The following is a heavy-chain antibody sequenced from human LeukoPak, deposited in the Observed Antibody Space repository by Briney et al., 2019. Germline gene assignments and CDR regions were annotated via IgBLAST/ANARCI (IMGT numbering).Heavy chain of an antibody. J-gene: IGHJ3*02. V-gene: IGHV1-8*01. CDR2: MNPNSGNT. CDR1: GYTFTSYD. CDR3: GSGAGDGYNDAFDI. Sequence: ASVKVSCKASGYTFTSYDINWVRQATGQGLEWMGWMNPNSGNTGYAQKFQGRVTMTRNTSISTAYMELSSLRSEDTAVYYCGSGAGDGYNDAFDIWGQGTMVTVSS. D-gene: IGHD5-24*01.